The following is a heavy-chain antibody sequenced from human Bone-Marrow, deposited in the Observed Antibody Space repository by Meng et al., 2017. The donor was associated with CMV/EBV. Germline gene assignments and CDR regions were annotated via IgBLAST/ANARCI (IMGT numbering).Heavy chain of an antibody. Sequence: GESLKISCAASGFTFSDYYMSWIRQAPGKGLERVSYISSSGSTIYYTDSVKCRFTISRDNARNSLYLQMNSLRVEDTAVYYCARDTGYSSSLDYWGQGMLVTVSS. CDR1: GFTFSDYY. CDR2: ISSSGSTI. J-gene: IGHJ4*02. V-gene: IGHV3-11*01. D-gene: IGHD6-13*01. CDR3: ARDTGYSSSLDY.